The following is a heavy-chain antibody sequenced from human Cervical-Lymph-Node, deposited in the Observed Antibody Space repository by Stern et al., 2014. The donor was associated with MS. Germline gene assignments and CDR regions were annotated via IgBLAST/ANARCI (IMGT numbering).Heavy chain of an antibody. CDR1: GGTFSTDS. Sequence: QVQLLQPGAEVKKPGSSVRVSCKASGGTFSTDSLPWVRQAPGQRLEWMGGIIPIHGTTNYAQKYQGRVTITADESTGTAYMELSSLTSDDTAVYYCARSPQRHTRCYFDSWGQGTLVTVSS. V-gene: IGHV1-69*16. CDR3: ARSPQRHTRCYFDS. J-gene: IGHJ4*02. CDR2: IIPIHGTT. D-gene: IGHD1-1*01.